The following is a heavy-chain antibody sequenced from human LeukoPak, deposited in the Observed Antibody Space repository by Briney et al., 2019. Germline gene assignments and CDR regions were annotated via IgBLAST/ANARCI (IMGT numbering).Heavy chain of an antibody. CDR1: GFTFSSYA. Sequence: PGGSLRLSCAASGFTFSSYAMSWVRQAPGKGLEWVSAISGSGGSTYYADSVKGRFTISRDNSKNTLYLQMNSLRAEDTAVYYCAKTLGSSSWYDWFDPWGQGTLVTVSS. CDR3: AKTLGSSSWYDWFDP. D-gene: IGHD6-13*01. CDR2: ISGSGGST. J-gene: IGHJ5*02. V-gene: IGHV3-23*01.